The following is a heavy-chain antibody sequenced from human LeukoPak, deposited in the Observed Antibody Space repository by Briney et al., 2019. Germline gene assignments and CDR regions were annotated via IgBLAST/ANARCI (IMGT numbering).Heavy chain of an antibody. CDR1: GGSISSYY. Sequence: PSETLSLTCTVSGGSISSYYWSWIRQPAKKGLECIGRIYPSGSTNYSPSLKSRVTMSVDTSKNQFSLKLSSVTAADTAVYYCARGPTYYYDSSGYSVSWGQGTLVTVSS. D-gene: IGHD3-22*01. V-gene: IGHV4-4*07. CDR3: ARGPTYYYDSSGYSVS. J-gene: IGHJ5*02. CDR2: IYPSGST.